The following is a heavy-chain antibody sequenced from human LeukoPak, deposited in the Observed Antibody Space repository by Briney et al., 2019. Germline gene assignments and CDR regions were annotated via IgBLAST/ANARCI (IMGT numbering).Heavy chain of an antibody. J-gene: IGHJ4*02. CDR1: GFTFSSYG. CDR2: IRYDGSNK. D-gene: IGHD1-26*01. Sequence: GGSLRLSCAASGFTFSSYGMHWVRQAPGKGLEWVAFIRYDGSNKYYADSVKGRFTISRDNSKNTLYLQMNSLRAEDTAVYYCTREVSGSLYFDYWGQGTLVTVSS. V-gene: IGHV3-30*02. CDR3: TREVSGSLYFDY.